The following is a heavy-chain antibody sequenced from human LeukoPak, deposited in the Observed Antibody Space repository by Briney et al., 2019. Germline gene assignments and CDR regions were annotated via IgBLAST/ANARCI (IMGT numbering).Heavy chain of an antibody. CDR1: GFTFSSSW. V-gene: IGHV3-7*03. CDR2: IKKDGSET. Sequence: GGSLRLSCAASGFTFSSSWMSWVRQAPGKGLEWVANIKKDGSETYYMDSVKGRFTISRDNAKNSLYLQMNSLRAEDTAIYYCARGRYSSTTYYFDSWGQGTLVTVSS. CDR3: ARGRYSSTTYYFDS. D-gene: IGHD6-13*01. J-gene: IGHJ4*02.